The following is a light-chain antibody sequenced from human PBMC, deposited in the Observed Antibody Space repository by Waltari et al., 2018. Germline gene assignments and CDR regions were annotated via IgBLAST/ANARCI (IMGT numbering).Light chain of an antibody. V-gene: IGLV1-51*02. Sequence: SVLTQPPSVSAAPGQRVTISCSGGHSHIGNNYVSWYRQFPGTAPKLLIYEDSERPSGVPGRFSGSKSGTSATLDITGLQAGDEADYYCGTWDSSLSGAVFGGGTHLTVL. CDR2: EDS. CDR1: HSHIGNNY. J-gene: IGLJ7*01. CDR3: GTWDSSLSGAV.